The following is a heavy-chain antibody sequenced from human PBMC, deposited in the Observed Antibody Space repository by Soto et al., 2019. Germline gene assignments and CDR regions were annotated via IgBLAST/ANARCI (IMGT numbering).Heavy chain of an antibody. CDR3: TTDSYSTMLVVRFDY. D-gene: IGHD3-22*01. CDR1: GFIFSNAW. Sequence: EVQLVESGGGLVKPGGSLRVSCAASGFIFSNAWINWVRQAPGGGLEWVGRIKSKVNGGTTDFAAHVKGRFAISRDDSRHIVYLQMNSLRIEDTAVYYCTTDSYSTMLVVRFDYWGHGTPVTVSS. J-gene: IGHJ4*01. CDR2: IKSKVNGGTT. V-gene: IGHV3-15*07.